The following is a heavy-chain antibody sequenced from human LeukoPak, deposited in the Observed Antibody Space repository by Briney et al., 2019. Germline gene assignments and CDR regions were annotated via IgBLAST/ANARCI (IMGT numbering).Heavy chain of an antibody. D-gene: IGHD3-16*01. V-gene: IGHV3-21*01. CDR1: GFTFSSYS. J-gene: IGHJ4*02. Sequence: GGSLRLSCAASGFTFSSYSMNWVRQAPGKGLEWVSSISSSSSYIYYADSVKGRFTISRDNAKNSLYLQMNSLRAEDTAVYYCARGRSDYAWGSFNIKYWGQGTLVTVSS. CDR3: ARGRSDYAWGSFNIKY. CDR2: ISSSSSYI.